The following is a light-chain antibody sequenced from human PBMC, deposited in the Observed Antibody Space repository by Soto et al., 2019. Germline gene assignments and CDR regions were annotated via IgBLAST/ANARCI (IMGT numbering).Light chain of an antibody. CDR3: QQYFNWPPWT. Sequence: EIVMTQSPATLSVSPGERATLSCSASQSVSSNLAWYQHKPGQAPRLLIYGASTRATGIPARFSGSGSGTAFTLTISSLQYEDLAVYFCQQYFNWPPWTFGQGTKVEIK. CDR2: GAS. CDR1: QSVSSN. J-gene: IGKJ1*01. V-gene: IGKV3-15*01.